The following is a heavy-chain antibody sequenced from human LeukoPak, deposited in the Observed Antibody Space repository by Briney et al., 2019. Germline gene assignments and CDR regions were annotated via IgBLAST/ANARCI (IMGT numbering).Heavy chain of an antibody. Sequence: GGSLRLSCAASGFTFSSYGMHWVRQAPGKGLEGVAFIRYDGSNKYYADSVKGGFTISRDNSKNTLYLQMNSLRAEDTAVYYCAKDEGYDYVWGSYRYNYFDYWGQGTLVTVSS. D-gene: IGHD3-16*02. CDR3: AKDEGYDYVWGSYRYNYFDY. CDR2: IRYDGSNK. J-gene: IGHJ4*02. CDR1: GFTFSSYG. V-gene: IGHV3-30*02.